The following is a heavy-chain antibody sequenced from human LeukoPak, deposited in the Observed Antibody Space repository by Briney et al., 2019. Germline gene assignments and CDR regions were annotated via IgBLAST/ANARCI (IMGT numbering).Heavy chain of an antibody. V-gene: IGHV4-28*05. D-gene: IGHD3-22*01. CDR2: IYYSGSI. CDR1: GYSISSSNW. Sequence: PSETLSLTCAVSGYSISSSNWWGWIRQPPGKGQEWIGYIYYSGSIYYNPSLKSRVTMSVDTSKNQFSLKLSSVTAVDTAVYYCALFYDSSGYYYEWWGQGTLVTVSS. CDR3: ALFYDSSGYYYEW. J-gene: IGHJ4*02.